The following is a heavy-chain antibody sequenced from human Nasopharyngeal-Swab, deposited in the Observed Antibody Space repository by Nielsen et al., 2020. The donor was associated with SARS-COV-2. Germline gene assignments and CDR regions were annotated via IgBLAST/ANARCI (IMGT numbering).Heavy chain of an antibody. CDR1: GGSISGSSYS. J-gene: IGHJ4*02. V-gene: IGHV4-30-2*01. CDR3: ASSSGSWDFDY. Sequence: SETLSLTCSVSGGSISGSSYSWSWIRQPPGKGLEWIGYLYRGGSAYYNPSLKSRIAISVDTSKNQFSLELTSVTAADTAVYYCASSSGSWDFDYWGQGTLVTVSS. CDR2: LYRGGSA. D-gene: IGHD1-26*01.